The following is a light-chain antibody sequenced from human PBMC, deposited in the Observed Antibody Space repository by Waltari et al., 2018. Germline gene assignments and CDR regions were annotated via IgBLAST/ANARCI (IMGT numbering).Light chain of an antibody. J-gene: IGLJ3*02. CDR1: IPNLGTNY. CDR3: ATWDDSLSGVV. CDR2: GNN. Sequence: HSVLTKPPSASATPGQRVTIPCSGRIPNLGTNYLSLYQQLPGTGPRLLIYGNNQRPSGVPDRFSGSMSGTSASLAISGLRSEDESTYYCATWDDSLSGVVFGGGTKLTVL. V-gene: IGLV1-47*01.